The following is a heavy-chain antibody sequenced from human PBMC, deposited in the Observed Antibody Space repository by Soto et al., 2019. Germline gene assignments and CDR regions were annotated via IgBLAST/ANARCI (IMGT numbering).Heavy chain of an antibody. J-gene: IGHJ4*02. CDR1: GYSFTSYW. Sequence: PGXSLNISCKGSGYSFTSYWLSWLRQIPVKGLEWMGRIDPSDSYTNYSPSFQGHVTISADKSISTAYLQWSSLKASDTAMYYCARLQAAAGDNDLTFDYWGQGTLVTVSS. V-gene: IGHV5-10-1*01. CDR2: IDPSDSYT. CDR3: ARLQAAAGDNDLTFDY. D-gene: IGHD6-13*01.